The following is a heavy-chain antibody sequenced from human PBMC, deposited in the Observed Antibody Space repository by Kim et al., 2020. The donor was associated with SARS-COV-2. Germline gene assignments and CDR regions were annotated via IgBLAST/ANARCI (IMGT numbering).Heavy chain of an antibody. V-gene: IGHV3-30*02. Sequence: GRFTISRDNSKNTLYLQMNSLRAEDTAVYYCAKDRLYSSSWYYYYYGMDVWGQGTTVTVSS. J-gene: IGHJ6*02. CDR3: AKDRLYSSSWYYYYYGMDV. D-gene: IGHD6-13*01.